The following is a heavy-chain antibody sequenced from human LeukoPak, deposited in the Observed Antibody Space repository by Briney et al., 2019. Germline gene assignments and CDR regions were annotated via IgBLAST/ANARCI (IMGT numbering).Heavy chain of an antibody. V-gene: IGHV3-15*01. CDR2: IKSKTDGGTT. CDR1: GFTFSNAW. D-gene: IGHD3-10*01. CDR3: TTRVQNYYYYMDV. J-gene: IGHJ6*03. Sequence: TGGSLRLSCAASGFTFSNAWMSWVRQAPGKRLEWVGRIKSKTDGGTTDYAAPVKGRFTISRDDSKNTLYLQMNSLKTEDTAVYYCTTRVQNYYYYMDVWGKGTTVTVSS.